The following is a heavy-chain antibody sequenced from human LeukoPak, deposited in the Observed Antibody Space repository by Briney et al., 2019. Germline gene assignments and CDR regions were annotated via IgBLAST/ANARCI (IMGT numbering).Heavy chain of an antibody. J-gene: IGHJ3*02. CDR3: ARVRYSSSWDYAFDI. Sequence: PSETLSLTCTVSGYSISSGYYWGWIRQPPGKGLEWIGSIYHSGSTYYNPSLKSRVTISVDTSKNQFSLRLSSVTAADTAVYYCARVRYSSSWDYAFDIWGQGTMVTVSS. CDR2: IYHSGST. V-gene: IGHV4-38-2*02. CDR1: GYSISSGYY. D-gene: IGHD6-13*01.